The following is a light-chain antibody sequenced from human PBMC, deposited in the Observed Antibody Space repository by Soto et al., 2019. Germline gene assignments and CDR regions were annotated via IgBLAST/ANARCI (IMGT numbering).Light chain of an antibody. V-gene: IGKV1-5*01. J-gene: IGKJ1*01. CDR1: QGISTW. Sequence: DIQMTQSPYTLSASVGDRVTITCRASQGISTWLAWYQQKPGTAPKLLIYDASSLESGVPSRFSGSGSGTEFTLTISRLQHDDYATYYCQQYSSYSRTFGQGTKVEIK. CDR2: DAS. CDR3: QQYSSYSRT.